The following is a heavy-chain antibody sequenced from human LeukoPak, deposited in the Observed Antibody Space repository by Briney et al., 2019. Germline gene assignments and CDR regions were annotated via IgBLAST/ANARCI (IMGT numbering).Heavy chain of an antibody. CDR2: IESDVGGT. CDR1: GFTFSNYW. CDR3: PIGPVGLSALYR. J-gene: IGHJ4*02. V-gene: IGHV3-74*01. D-gene: IGHD2-15*01. Sequence: GGSLRLSCGASGFTFSNYWMHWFRQVPGKGLVWFSRIESDVGGTVYATSVKGRFTISRDNAQNLLYLQMRSRRAEDTAGYYCPIGPVGLSALYRWGQGTLVTVSS.